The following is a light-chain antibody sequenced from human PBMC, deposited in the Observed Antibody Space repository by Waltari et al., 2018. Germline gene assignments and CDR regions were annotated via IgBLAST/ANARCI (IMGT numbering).Light chain of an antibody. CDR3: QQYNSSPRT. J-gene: IGKJ1*01. CDR1: QSVSRSY. Sequence: EIVLTQSQGPLPLFPGERAPLPCRASQSVSRSYLAWYQQKPGQAPRLLIYDASSRTTGIPDRFSGSGSGTDFTLTISRLEPEDFAVYYCQQYNSSPRTFGQGTKVEIK. CDR2: DAS. V-gene: IGKV3-20*01.